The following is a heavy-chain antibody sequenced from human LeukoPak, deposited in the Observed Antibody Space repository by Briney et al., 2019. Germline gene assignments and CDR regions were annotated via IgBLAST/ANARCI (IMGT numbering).Heavy chain of an antibody. CDR2: IYYSGSR. J-gene: IGHJ5*02. CDR3: ARDLGGDGFNLRNWFDP. Sequence: PSGTLSLTCTVSGGSINSADYYWSWIRQHPGKGLEWIGYIYYSGSRYYNPSLKSRVSISIDTSKNQFSLNLSSVAAADTAVYYCARDLGGDGFNLRNWFDPWGQGTLVTVSS. V-gene: IGHV4-31*03. CDR1: GGSINSADYY. D-gene: IGHD5-24*01.